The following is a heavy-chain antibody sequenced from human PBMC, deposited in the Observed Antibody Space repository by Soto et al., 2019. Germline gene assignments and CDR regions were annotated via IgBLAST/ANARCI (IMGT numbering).Heavy chain of an antibody. CDR2: TFYRSKWRN. CDR3: ARDVGTARPFEY. D-gene: IGHD1-1*01. Sequence: SQTLSLTCVISGDSVSSNSAAWNWIRQSPSGGLEWLGRTFYRSKWRNDYALSVKGRITINADTSKNHFSLQLSSVTPEDTAIYFCARDVGTARPFEYWGQGTLVTVSS. J-gene: IGHJ4*02. CDR1: GDSVSSNSAA. V-gene: IGHV6-1*01.